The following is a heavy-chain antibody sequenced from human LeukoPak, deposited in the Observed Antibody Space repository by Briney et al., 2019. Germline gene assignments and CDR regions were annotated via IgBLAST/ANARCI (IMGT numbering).Heavy chain of an antibody. CDR1: GYTFTGYY. CDR2: NNPNSGGT. V-gene: IGHV1-2*02. Sequence: ASVKVSCKASGYTFTGYYMHWVRQAPGQGLEWMGWNNPNSGGTNYAQKFQGRVTMTRDTSISTAYMELSRLRSDDTAVYYCARDVCSGGSCYSGTRKDYWGQGTLVTVSS. J-gene: IGHJ4*02. D-gene: IGHD2-15*01. CDR3: ARDVCSGGSCYSGTRKDY.